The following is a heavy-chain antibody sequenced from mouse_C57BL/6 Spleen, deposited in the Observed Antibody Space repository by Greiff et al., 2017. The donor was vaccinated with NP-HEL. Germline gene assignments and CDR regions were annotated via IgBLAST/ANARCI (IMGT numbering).Heavy chain of an antibody. CDR1: GYTFTDYN. Sequence: EVQLQQSGPELVKPGASVKIPCKASGYTFTDYNMDWVKQSHGKSLEWIGDINPNNGGTIYNQKFKGKATLTVDKSSSTAYMELRSLTSEDTAVYYCARRKSPLPYYYGSSYNFDYWGQGTTLTVSS. J-gene: IGHJ2*01. D-gene: IGHD1-1*01. CDR2: INPNNGGT. V-gene: IGHV1-18*01. CDR3: ARRKSPLPYYYGSSYNFDY.